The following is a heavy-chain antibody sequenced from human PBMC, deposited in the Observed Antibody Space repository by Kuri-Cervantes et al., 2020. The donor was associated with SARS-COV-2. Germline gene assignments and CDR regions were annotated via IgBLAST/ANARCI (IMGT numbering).Heavy chain of an antibody. CDR3: ARGIQLWLSTSSRFDP. Sequence: SVKVSCKASGGTFSSYAISWVRQAPGQRLEWMGGIIPIFGTANYAQKFQGRVTITADESTSTAYMELSSLRSEDTAVYYCARGIQLWLSTSSRFDPWGQGILVTVSS. D-gene: IGHD5-18*01. CDR2: IIPIFGTA. V-gene: IGHV1-69*13. CDR1: GGTFSSYA. J-gene: IGHJ5*02.